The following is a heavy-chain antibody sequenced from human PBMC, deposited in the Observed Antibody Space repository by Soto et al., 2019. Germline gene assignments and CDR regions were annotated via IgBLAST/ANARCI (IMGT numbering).Heavy chain of an antibody. J-gene: IGHJ4*02. V-gene: IGHV4-39*01. D-gene: IGHD3-3*01. Sequence: SETLSLTRPVSGGYISSSSYYWGWIRQPPGKGLEWIGSIYYSGSTYYNPSLKSRVTISVDTSKNQFSLKLSSVTAADTAVYYCASPTYYDFWSGYYQIDYWGQGTLVTVSS. CDR1: GGYISSSSYY. CDR2: IYYSGST. CDR3: ASPTYYDFWSGYYQIDY.